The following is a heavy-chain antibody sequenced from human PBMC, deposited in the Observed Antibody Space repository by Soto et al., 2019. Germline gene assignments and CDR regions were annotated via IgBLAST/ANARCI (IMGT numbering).Heavy chain of an antibody. CDR2: IWYDGSNK. D-gene: IGHD6-19*01. J-gene: IGHJ3*02. Sequence: PGGSLRLSCAASGFTFSSYGMHWVRQAPGKGLEWVAVIWYDGSNKYYAVPVKSRITINPDTSKNQFSLQLNSVTPEDTAVYYCAREIIAVAGTLVGGAFDIWGQGTMVTVSS. CDR1: GFTFSSYG. V-gene: IGHV3-33*01. CDR3: AREIIAVAGTLVGGAFDI.